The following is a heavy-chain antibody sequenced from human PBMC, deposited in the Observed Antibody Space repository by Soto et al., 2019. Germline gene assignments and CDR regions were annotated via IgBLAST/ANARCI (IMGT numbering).Heavy chain of an antibody. Sequence: QVQLVQSGAEVRKPGSSVKVSCRASGGTFSDFTVTWVRQAPGQGLEWMGGIIPILEATKYAQTVQDRVTFTADESTSTVFMELSSLRSEDTAVYFCATSYCGNECQPNRAFYYFGWDVWGQGTTVTVSS. CDR3: ATSYCGNECQPNRAFYYFGWDV. J-gene: IGHJ6*02. CDR1: GGTFSDFT. CDR2: IIPILEAT. D-gene: IGHD2-21*01. V-gene: IGHV1-69*01.